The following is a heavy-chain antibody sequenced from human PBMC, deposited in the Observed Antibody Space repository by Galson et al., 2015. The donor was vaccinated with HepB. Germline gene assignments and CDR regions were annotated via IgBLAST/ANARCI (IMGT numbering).Heavy chain of an antibody. CDR2: ISSSSSYI. CDR1: GFTFSSYS. J-gene: IGHJ3*02. Sequence: SLRLSCAASGFTFSSYSMNWVRQAPGKGLEWVSSISSSSSYIYYADSVKGRFTISRDNAKNSLYLQMNSLTAADTAVYYCARDYYGSGSYYRDAFDIWGQGTMVTVSS. CDR3: ARDYYGSGSYYRDAFDI. D-gene: IGHD3-10*01. V-gene: IGHV3-21*04.